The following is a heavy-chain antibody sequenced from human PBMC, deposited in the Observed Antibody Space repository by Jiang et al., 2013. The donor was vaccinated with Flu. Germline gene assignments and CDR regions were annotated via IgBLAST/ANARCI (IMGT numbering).Heavy chain of an antibody. D-gene: IGHD3-16*01. V-gene: IGHV4-4*08. CDR2: VVNTDNP. Sequence: GSGLVKPSETLSLACSVSNGSIIYYYWGWFRQPPGKALEWIGSVVNTDNPHYNPALKSRLSVSLDLSQKQIFLNLTSVTAADTAVYFCARGQPAMFYYDMRVPTYFDIWSRGTLVTVS. CDR1: NGSIIYYY. J-gene: IGHJ2*01. CDR3: ARGQPAMFYYDMRVPTYFDI.